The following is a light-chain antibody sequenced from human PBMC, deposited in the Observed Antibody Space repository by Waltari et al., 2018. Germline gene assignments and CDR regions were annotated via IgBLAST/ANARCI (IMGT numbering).Light chain of an antibody. J-gene: IGLJ2*01. Sequence: QSALTQPPSASGSPGQSATIPCTGTSSYLGGLKFVSWFQQHPGKAPKLVIYDVNERPSGVPDRFSGSKSGSTATLTVSGLQAEDEADYYCSSYGGKNNLIFGGGTTLTV. V-gene: IGLV2-8*01. CDR2: DVN. CDR1: SSYLGGLKF. CDR3: SSYGGKNNLI.